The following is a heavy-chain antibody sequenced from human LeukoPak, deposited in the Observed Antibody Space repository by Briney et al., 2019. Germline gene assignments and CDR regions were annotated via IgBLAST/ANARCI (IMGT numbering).Heavy chain of an antibody. CDR2: ISSSSSYV. J-gene: IGHJ4*02. D-gene: IGHD2-15*01. CDR3: AREGRYCSGGSCYSPIDY. Sequence: GGSLRLSCAASGFTFSTYSMSWVRQAPGKGLEWVSSISSSSSYVYYADSVKGRFTISRDNAKNSLYLQMNSLRAEDTAVYYCAREGRYCSGGSCYSPIDYWGQGTLVTVSS. CDR1: GFTFSTYS. V-gene: IGHV3-21*01.